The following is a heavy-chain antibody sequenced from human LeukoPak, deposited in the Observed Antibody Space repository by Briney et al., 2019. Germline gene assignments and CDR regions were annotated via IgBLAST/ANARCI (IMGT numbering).Heavy chain of an antibody. J-gene: IGHJ4*02. D-gene: IGHD3-9*01. Sequence: GGSLRLSCAASGFTFSSYWMHWVRQAPGKGPVWVSRINNDGSGTTYADSVKGRFTISRDDAKNTLYLQMNSLRAEDTAVYYCATDYDVLTGYYSDVGYWGQGTLVTVSS. CDR1: GFTFSSYW. V-gene: IGHV3-74*01. CDR3: ATDYDVLTGYYSDVGY. CDR2: INNDGSGT.